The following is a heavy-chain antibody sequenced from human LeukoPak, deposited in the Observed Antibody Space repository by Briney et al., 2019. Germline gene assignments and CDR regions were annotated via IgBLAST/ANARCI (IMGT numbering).Heavy chain of an antibody. CDR3: ASGGLGVRKFYSDPFHY. CDR1: GFTVSSNY. J-gene: IGHJ4*02. CDR2: IYSAGSR. V-gene: IGHV3-53*01. D-gene: IGHD2-15*01. Sequence: GGSLRLSCAASGFTVSSNYMRWVRQAPGKGLEWVSIIYSAGSRYYADSVRGRFTISRDDSKNTMSLQMNSLRVEASAVYYCASGGLGVRKFYSDPFHYWGQGTLVTVSS.